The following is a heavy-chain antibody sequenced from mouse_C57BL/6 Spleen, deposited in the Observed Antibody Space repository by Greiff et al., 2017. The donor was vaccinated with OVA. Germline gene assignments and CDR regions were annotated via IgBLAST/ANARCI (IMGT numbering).Heavy chain of an antibody. Sequence: QVQLQQSGPGLVAPSQSLSITCTVSGFSLTSYGVHWVRQPPGKGLEWLVVIWSDGSTTYNSALKSRLSISKDNSKSQVFLKMNSLQTDDTAMYYCARQYDYDGAWFAYWGQGTLVTVSA. J-gene: IGHJ3*01. CDR2: IWSDGST. CDR1: GFSLTSYG. CDR3: ARQYDYDGAWFAY. D-gene: IGHD2-4*01. V-gene: IGHV2-6-1*01.